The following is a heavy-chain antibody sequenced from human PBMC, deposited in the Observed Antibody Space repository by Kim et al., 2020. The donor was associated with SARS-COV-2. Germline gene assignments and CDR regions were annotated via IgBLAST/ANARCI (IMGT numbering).Heavy chain of an antibody. CDR2: INPNSGGT. Sequence: ASVKVSCKASGYTFTGYYMHWVRQAPGQGLEWMGWINPNSGGTNYAQKFQGRVTMTRDTSISTAYMELSRLRSDDTAVYYCARFVRAPETAAGPHIDYWGQGTLVTVSS. D-gene: IGHD6-13*01. V-gene: IGHV1-2*02. CDR1: GYTFTGYY. J-gene: IGHJ4*02. CDR3: ARFVRAPETAAGPHIDY.